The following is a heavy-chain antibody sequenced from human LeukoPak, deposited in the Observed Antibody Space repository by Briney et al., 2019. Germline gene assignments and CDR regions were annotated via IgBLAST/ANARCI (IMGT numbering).Heavy chain of an antibody. CDR3: TMVRDYRGAFDI. V-gene: IGHV4-39*03. D-gene: IGHD3-10*01. CDR1: GGSISSSSYY. J-gene: IGHJ3*02. CDR2: IYYSGST. Sequence: PSETLSLTCTVSGGSISSSSYYWGWIRQPPGKGLEWIGCIYYSGSTYYNPSLKSRVTISVDTSKNQFSLKLSSVTAADTAVYYCTMVRDYRGAFDIWGQGTMVTVSS.